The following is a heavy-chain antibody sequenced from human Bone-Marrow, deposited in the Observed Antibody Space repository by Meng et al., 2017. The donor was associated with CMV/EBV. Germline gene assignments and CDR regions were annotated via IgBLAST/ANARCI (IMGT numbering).Heavy chain of an antibody. V-gene: IGHV4-34*01. CDR1: GGSFSGYY. CDR3: ARARDGTGTTWVLDY. Sequence: SETLSPTGAVYGGSFSGYYWSWIRQPPGKGLEWIGEINHRGSTNYNPSLKSRVTISVDTSKNQFSLKLSSVTVADTAVYYCARARDGTGTTWVLDYWGQGTLVTVSS. D-gene: IGHD1-7*01. J-gene: IGHJ4*02. CDR2: INHRGST.